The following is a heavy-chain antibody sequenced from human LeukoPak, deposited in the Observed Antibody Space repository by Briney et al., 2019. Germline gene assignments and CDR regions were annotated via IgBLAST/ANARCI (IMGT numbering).Heavy chain of an antibody. CDR1: VASVSNSH. CDR2: LSYTGKT. CDR3: SEGYFEPFAH. Sequence: PSETLSLTCAVSVASVSNSHWTWSRQFPGKGLELIGCLSYTGKTDYNPSLSSRVTISLGTSNNQVSLKLKSVTAADTAVYYCSEGYFEPFAHWGPGTLVTVSS. D-gene: IGHD2/OR15-2a*01. J-gene: IGHJ4*02. V-gene: IGHV4-59*02.